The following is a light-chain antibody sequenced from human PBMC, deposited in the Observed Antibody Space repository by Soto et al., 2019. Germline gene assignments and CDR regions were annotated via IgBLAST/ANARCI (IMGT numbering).Light chain of an antibody. Sequence: VLTQSPGTLSLSPGERATLSCRASQSVTSSYLAWYQQKPGQAPRLLIFGASSRATGIPDRFSGSGSGTDFTLTISRLEPEDFAVYYCQQYGSSPRTFGQGTKVDIK. J-gene: IGKJ1*01. CDR1: QSVTSSY. V-gene: IGKV3-20*01. CDR3: QQYGSSPRT. CDR2: GAS.